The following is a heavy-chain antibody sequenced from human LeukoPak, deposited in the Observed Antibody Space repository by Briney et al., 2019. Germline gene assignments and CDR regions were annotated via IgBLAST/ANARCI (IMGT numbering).Heavy chain of an antibody. V-gene: IGHV1-2*02. CDR1: GYTFTSNY. CDR2: INPNSGGT. Sequence: ASVKVSCKASGYTFTSNYMHWVRQAPGQGLEWMGWINPNSGGTNYAQKFRGRVTMNRDTSISTAYMELSRLRSDDTVVYYCARVIVWGDTFDYWGQGTLVTVSS. D-gene: IGHD3-16*01. CDR3: ARVIVWGDTFDY. J-gene: IGHJ4*02.